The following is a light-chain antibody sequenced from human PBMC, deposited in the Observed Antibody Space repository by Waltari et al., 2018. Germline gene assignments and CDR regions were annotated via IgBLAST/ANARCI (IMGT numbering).Light chain of an antibody. CDR1: SSDVGGYNY. Sequence: QSALTQPRSVSGSPGQSVAISCSGTSSDVGGYNYVFCYQQHPGKPPKLMVYDVPKRPEGVPDRFSGTKSGNPASLTISGLQADDEADYYCCSYAGRNIYVFGTGTKVTVL. CDR2: DVP. V-gene: IGLV2-11*01. J-gene: IGLJ1*01. CDR3: CSYAGRNIYV.